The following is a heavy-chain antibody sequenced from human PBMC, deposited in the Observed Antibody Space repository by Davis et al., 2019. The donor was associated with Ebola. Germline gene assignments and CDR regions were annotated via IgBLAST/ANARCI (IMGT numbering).Heavy chain of an antibody. CDR2: INPHNGNT. CDR3: ARAQFPTTSDH. Sequence: ASVKVSCKASGGTFSSYTISWVRQAPGQGLEWMGWINPHNGNTNDAQNVQGRVIMTTDTATTTAYMEVGGLRSDDTAVYYCARAQFPTTSDHWGQGTLVTVSS. D-gene: IGHD1-1*01. J-gene: IGHJ4*02. V-gene: IGHV1-18*01. CDR1: GGTFSSYT.